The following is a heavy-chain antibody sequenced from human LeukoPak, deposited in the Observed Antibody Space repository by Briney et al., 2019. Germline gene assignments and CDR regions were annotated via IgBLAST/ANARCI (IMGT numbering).Heavy chain of an antibody. D-gene: IGHD2-21*01. CDR3: AREISWYSDY. V-gene: IGHV1-2*02. CDR2: INANSGDT. J-gene: IGHJ4*02. CDR1: GYTFTGYY. Sequence: GASVKVSCKASGYTFTGYYMHWVRQAPGQGLEWMGWINANSGDTKYAQKFQGRVTMTRDTSISTAYMELSRLRSDDTAMYYCAREISWYSDYWGQGAMVSVSS.